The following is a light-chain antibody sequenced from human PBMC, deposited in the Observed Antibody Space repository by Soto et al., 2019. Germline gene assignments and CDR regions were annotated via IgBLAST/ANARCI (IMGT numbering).Light chain of an antibody. CDR3: QQYNDWPPQLT. Sequence: ETVMTQSPAPLSVSPGERATLSCRASQSVSSNLAWYQQKLGQAPRLLIYGASTRATDIPARFSGSGSGTEFTLTISSLQPEDFAVYYCQQYNDWPPQLTFGGGTKVEIK. CDR1: QSVSSN. CDR2: GAS. J-gene: IGKJ4*01. V-gene: IGKV3-15*01.